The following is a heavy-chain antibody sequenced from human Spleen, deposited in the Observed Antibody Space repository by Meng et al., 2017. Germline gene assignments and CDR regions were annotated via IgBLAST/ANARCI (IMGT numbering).Heavy chain of an antibody. CDR2: IRSKAYGGTT. V-gene: IGHV3-49*04. CDR3: SREMSGDFSVMDV. CDR1: GFTFGDYL. J-gene: IGHJ6*02. Sequence: LKISCTASGFTFGDYLMSWVRQAPGKGLEWVGFIRSKAYGGTTEYAASVKGRFTISRDDSRSIAYLQMNSLKTEDTAVYYCSREMSGDFSVMDVWGQGTTVTVSS.